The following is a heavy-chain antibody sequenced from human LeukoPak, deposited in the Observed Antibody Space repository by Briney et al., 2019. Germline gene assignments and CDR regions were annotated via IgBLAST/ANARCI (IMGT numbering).Heavy chain of an antibody. Sequence: GGSLRLSCAASGFSFDDHAMHWVRQAPGRGLEWVSLISWDGGSTYYADSVKGRFTISRENSKNSLYLQMNSLRAEDTALYNCATRGRYYYGSGNYYTEDYWGQGTLVTVSS. CDR1: GFSFDDHA. V-gene: IGHV3-43D*03. D-gene: IGHD3-10*01. CDR2: ISWDGGST. CDR3: ATRGRYYYGSGNYYTEDY. J-gene: IGHJ4*02.